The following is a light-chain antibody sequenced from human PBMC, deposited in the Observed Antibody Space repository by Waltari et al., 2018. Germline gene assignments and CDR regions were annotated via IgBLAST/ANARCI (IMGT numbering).Light chain of an antibody. V-gene: IGLV8-61*01. CDR2: KAH. CDR1: SGSLSTTSY. Sequence: QTVVTQEPSWSVSPGGTVTLTCALSSGSLSTTSYATWYQQTPGQAPRTLVYKAHARSSGVTDRFSGSILGNTAALTIPGAQADDESDYYCALYMGSGIWVFGGGTRLTVL. J-gene: IGLJ3*02. CDR3: ALYMGSGIWV.